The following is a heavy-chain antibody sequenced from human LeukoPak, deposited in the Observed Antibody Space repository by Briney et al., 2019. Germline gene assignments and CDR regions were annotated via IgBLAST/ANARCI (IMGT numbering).Heavy chain of an antibody. V-gene: IGHV4-30-4*01. CDR3: ARVGDYYDSSGYYLFDY. D-gene: IGHD3-22*01. J-gene: IGHJ4*02. Sequence: SQTLSLTCTVSGGSISSGDYYSSWIRQPPGKGLEWIGYIYYSGSTYYNPSLKSRVTISVDTSKNQFSLKLSSVTAADTAVYYCARVGDYYDSSGYYLFDYWGQGTLVTVSS. CDR2: IYYSGST. CDR1: GGSISSGDYY.